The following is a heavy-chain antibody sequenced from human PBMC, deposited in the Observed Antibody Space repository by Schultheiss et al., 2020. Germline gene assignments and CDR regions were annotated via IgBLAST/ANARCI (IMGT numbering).Heavy chain of an antibody. Sequence: GGSLRLSCAASGFTFSSYAMSWVRQAPGKGLEWVSAISGSGGSTYYADSVKGRFTISRDNSKNTLYLQMNSLRAEDTAVYYCAKNPDKRAYYYYYYMDVWGQGTTVTVYS. CDR2: ISGSGGST. V-gene: IGHV3-23*01. CDR3: AKNPDKRAYYYYYYMDV. J-gene: IGHJ6*03. CDR1: GFTFSSYA. D-gene: IGHD1-14*01.